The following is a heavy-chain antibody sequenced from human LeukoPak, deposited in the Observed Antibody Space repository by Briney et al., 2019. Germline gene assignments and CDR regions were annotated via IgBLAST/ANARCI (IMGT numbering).Heavy chain of an antibody. J-gene: IGHJ3*02. D-gene: IGHD7-27*01. CDR1: GYTFTGYY. CDR2: INPNSGGT. Sequence: ASVTVSCKASGYTFTGYYMHWVRQAPGQGLEWMGWINPNSGGTNYAQKFQGRVTMTRDTFISTAYMELSRLRSDDTAVYYCAREGTGDHGDAFDIWGQGTMVTVSS. V-gene: IGHV1-2*02. CDR3: AREGTGDHGDAFDI.